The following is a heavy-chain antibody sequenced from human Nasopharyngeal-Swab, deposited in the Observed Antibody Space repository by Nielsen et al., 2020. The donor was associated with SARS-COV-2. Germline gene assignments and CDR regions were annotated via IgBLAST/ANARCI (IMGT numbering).Heavy chain of an antibody. V-gene: IGHV3-21*01. CDR3: AGDTGAFDI. D-gene: IGHD3-10*01. CDR1: GFTFGNYN. Sequence: GGSLRLSCEGSGFTFGNYNMNWVRQAPGKGLEWVAAISSSSSFIYYADSVKGGFTISRDNAQKSLSLQMNSLRAEDPGVYFCAGDTGAFDIWGQGTMVTVSS. CDR2: ISSSSSFI. J-gene: IGHJ3*02.